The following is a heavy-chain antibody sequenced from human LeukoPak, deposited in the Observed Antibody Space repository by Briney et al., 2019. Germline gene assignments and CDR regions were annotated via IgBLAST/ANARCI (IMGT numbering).Heavy chain of an antibody. CDR1: GGSISSSSYY. V-gene: IGHV4-39*07. J-gene: IGHJ4*02. CDR3: ARVQRGWAFDY. Sequence: SETLSLTCTVSGGSISSSSYYWGWIRQPPGKGLEWIGSIYYSGSTYYNPSLKSRVTISVDTSKNQFSLKLSSVTAADTAVYYCARVQRGWAFDYWGQGTLVTVSS. CDR2: IYYSGST. D-gene: IGHD6-19*01.